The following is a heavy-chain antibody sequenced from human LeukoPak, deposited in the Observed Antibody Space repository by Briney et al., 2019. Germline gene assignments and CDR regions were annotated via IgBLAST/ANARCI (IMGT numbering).Heavy chain of an antibody. Sequence: GGSLRLSCAASGFSFGSYAMSWVRPAQGPLLGWVSAFSGSGGSTYYADSVKGRFTISRDNSKNTLYLQMNSLRAEDTAVYYCAKDLDYYGSGSLTPDYWGQGTLVTVSS. J-gene: IGHJ4*02. D-gene: IGHD3-10*01. CDR3: AKDLDYYGSGSLTPDY. CDR2: FSGSGGST. V-gene: IGHV3-23*01. CDR1: GFSFGSYA.